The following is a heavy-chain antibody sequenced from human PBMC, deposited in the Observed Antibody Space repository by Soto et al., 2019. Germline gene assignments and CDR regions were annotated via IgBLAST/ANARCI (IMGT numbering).Heavy chain of an antibody. CDR3: ARVDGSGSYSYYYGMDV. D-gene: IGHD3-10*01. Sequence: QVQLVQSGAEVKKPGASVKVSCKASGYTFTSYGISWVRQAPGQGLEWMGWISAYNGNTNYAQKLQGRVTITPDTSRSTAYMEMRSRRSDDTAVYYCARVDGSGSYSYYYGMDVWGQGTTVTVSS. CDR1: GYTFTSYG. J-gene: IGHJ6*02. V-gene: IGHV1-18*01. CDR2: ISAYNGNT.